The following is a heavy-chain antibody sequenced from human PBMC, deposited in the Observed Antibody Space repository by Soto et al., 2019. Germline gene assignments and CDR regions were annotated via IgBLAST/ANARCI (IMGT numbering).Heavy chain of an antibody. CDR1: GYTFTSYD. CDR3: ARIPYYDFWSGPLWRPLDY. CDR2: MNPNSGNT. J-gene: IGHJ4*02. Sequence: GASVKVSCKASGYTFTSYDINWVRQATGQGLEWMGWMNPNSGNTGYAQKFQGRVTMTRNTSISTAYMELSSLRSEDTAVYYCARIPYYDFWSGPLWRPLDYWGQGTLVTVSS. D-gene: IGHD3-3*01. V-gene: IGHV1-8*01.